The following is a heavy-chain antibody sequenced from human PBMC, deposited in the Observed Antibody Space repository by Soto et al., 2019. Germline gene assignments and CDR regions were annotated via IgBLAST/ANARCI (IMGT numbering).Heavy chain of an antibody. CDR3: EKDQAVYYHYGMDV. CDR2: ISYDGSNK. V-gene: IGHV3-30*18. J-gene: IGHJ6*02. Sequence: QVQLVESGGGVVQPGRSLRLSCAASGFTFSSYGMHWVRQAPGKGLEWVAVISYDGSNKYYADSMKGRFTNSRDNSKHKLDLEMNRLIGEETAVSYWEKDQAVYYHYGMDVWGQGTTVTVSS. CDR1: GFTFSSYG.